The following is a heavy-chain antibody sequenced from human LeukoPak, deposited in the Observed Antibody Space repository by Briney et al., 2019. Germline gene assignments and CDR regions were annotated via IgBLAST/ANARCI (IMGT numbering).Heavy chain of an antibody. CDR1: GGSISSYY. CDR3: ARDSCSSTSCYTNWFDP. V-gene: IGHV4-4*07. D-gene: IGHD2-2*02. CDR2: IYTSGST. J-gene: IGHJ5*02. Sequence: SETLSLTCTVSGGSISSYYWSWIRQPAGKGLEWIGRIYTSGSTNYNPSLKSRVTMSVDTSKNQFSLKLSSVTAADTAVYYCARDSCSSTSCYTNWFDPWGQGTLVTVSS.